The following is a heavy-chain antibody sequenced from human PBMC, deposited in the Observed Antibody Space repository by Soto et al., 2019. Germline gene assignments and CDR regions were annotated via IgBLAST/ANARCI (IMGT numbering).Heavy chain of an antibody. CDR1: GGSISSGGYY. J-gene: IGHJ6*02. CDR2: IYYSGST. D-gene: IGHD1-7*01. CDR3: EWSKGNYAGMDV. Sequence: PSETLSLTCTVSGGSISSGGYYWSWIRQHPGKGLEWIGYIYYSGSTYYNPSLKSRVTISVDTSKNRFSLKLSSVTAADTAVYYCEWSKGNYAGMDVWGQGTTVTVSS. V-gene: IGHV4-31*03.